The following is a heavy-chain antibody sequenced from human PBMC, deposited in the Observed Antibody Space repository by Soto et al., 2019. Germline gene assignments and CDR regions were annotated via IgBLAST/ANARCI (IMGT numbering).Heavy chain of an antibody. V-gene: IGHV3-30*04. CDR1: GFTFSSYA. Sequence: GGSLRLSCAASGFTFSSYAMHWVRQVPGKGLEWVAVISYDGSNKYYADSVKGRFTISRDNSKNTLYLQMNSLRAEDTAVYYCARDHQSGSYYFDYWGQGTLVTVSS. D-gene: IGHD1-26*01. CDR3: ARDHQSGSYYFDY. J-gene: IGHJ4*02. CDR2: ISYDGSNK.